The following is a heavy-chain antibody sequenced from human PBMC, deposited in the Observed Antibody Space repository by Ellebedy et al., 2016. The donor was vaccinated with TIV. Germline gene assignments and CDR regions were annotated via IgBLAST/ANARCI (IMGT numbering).Heavy chain of an antibody. Sequence: GESLKISCAASGFTFSDYYMSWIRQAPGKGLEWISYISSSNTYTNYADSVKCRFTISSDNAKNSLYLRMNSLRAEDTAVYYCARDYYGSGSYSSDWGQGTLVTVSS. CDR2: ISSSNTYT. V-gene: IGHV3-11*06. D-gene: IGHD3-10*01. CDR3: ARDYYGSGSYSSD. J-gene: IGHJ4*02. CDR1: GFTFSDYY.